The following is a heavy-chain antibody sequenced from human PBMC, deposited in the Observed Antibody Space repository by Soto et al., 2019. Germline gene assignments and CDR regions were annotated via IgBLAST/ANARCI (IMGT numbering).Heavy chain of an antibody. CDR3: ATDKLGYCSDGRCYRPGYFEN. V-gene: IGHV3-48*01. D-gene: IGHD2-15*01. Sequence: PGGSLRLSCAASGFTCIIYSMNWVRQAPGKGLEWVSYISGSSSTTYYADSVKGRFTISRDNAKNSLYLQMNSLRAEDTAVYYCATDKLGYCSDGRCYRPGYFENWGQGTPVTVSS. CDR1: GFTCIIYS. J-gene: IGHJ4*02. CDR2: ISGSSSTT.